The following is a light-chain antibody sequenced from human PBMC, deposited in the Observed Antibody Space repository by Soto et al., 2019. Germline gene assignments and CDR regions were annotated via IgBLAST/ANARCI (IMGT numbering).Light chain of an antibody. Sequence: DIQMTQSPSSLSASVGDRVTITCQASQDIKNYLNWYQQKSRKAPKLLIYDASDLETGVPSRFSGSGSGTDFTFTINSLQPEDIATYYCQQYDNLPLTFGGGTKVDIK. V-gene: IGKV1-33*01. J-gene: IGKJ4*01. CDR3: QQYDNLPLT. CDR1: QDIKNY. CDR2: DAS.